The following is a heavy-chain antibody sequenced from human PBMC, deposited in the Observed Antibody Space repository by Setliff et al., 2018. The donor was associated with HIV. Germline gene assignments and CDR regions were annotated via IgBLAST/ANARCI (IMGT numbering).Heavy chain of an antibody. J-gene: IGHJ4*02. CDR3: ARVRGGSSRGFLDY. CDR1: GGSINDSRYY. V-gene: IGHV4-39*01. CDR2: IFYSGTT. Sequence: SETLSLTCTVSGGSINDSRYYWGWIRQSPGKGLELIGSIFYSGTTYYNPSLRSRVTISVDTSKNQFSLRLSSVTAADTAVYYCARVRGGSSRGFLDYWGLGTLVTVSS. D-gene: IGHD3-10*01.